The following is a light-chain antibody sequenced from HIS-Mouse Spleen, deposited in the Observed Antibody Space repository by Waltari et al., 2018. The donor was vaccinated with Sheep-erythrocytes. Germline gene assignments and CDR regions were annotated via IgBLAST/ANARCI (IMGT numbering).Light chain of an antibody. CDR1: SSDVGSYNL. Sequence: QSALTQPASVSVSPGQSITISCTGTSSDVGSYNLVSWYQQHPGKAPKLMIYEGSKRPSGVSNRFSGSKSGNTASLTISGLQAEDEADYYCCSYAGSSTPWVVGGGTKLTVL. CDR2: EGS. J-gene: IGLJ3*02. V-gene: IGLV2-23*01. CDR3: CSYAGSSTPWV.